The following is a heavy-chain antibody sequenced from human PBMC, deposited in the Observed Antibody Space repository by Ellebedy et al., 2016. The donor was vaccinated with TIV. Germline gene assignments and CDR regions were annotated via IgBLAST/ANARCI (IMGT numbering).Heavy chain of an antibody. D-gene: IGHD2-8*01. CDR1: GYSFSVFG. CDR3: ARDLRGTLKGGY. J-gene: IGHJ4*02. Sequence: AASVKVSCKASGYSFSVFGFSWVRHAPGQGLEWMGWISVYNGNTRYSQKFQGRVNMTTDTSTTTVSMELRSLRSDDTAVYYCARDLRGTLKGGYWGQGTLVTVSS. V-gene: IGHV1-18*04. CDR2: ISVYNGNT.